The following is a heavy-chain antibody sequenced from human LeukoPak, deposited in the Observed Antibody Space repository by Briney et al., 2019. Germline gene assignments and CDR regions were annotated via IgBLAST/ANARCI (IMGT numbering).Heavy chain of an antibody. Sequence: PGGSLRLSCAASGFTFSSSRMTWVRQAPGKGLEWVANIKQDGSEKYYVDSVKGRFTISRDNAKNSLYLQMNSLRAEDTAVYYCARGGHSSSYFWIFWGQGTLVTVSS. CDR1: GFTFSSSR. D-gene: IGHD6-13*01. V-gene: IGHV3-7*04. CDR3: ARGGHSSSYFWIF. CDR2: IKQDGSEK. J-gene: IGHJ4*02.